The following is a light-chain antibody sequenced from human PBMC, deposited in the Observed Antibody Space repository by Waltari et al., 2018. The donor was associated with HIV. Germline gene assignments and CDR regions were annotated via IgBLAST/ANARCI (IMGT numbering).Light chain of an antibody. Sequence: EIVVTLSPVTLSVSPGERATLSCRASQSVSSNLAWYQQKPGQAPRLLIYGASTRATGIPARFSGSGSGTEFTLTISSLQSEDFAVYYCQQYNNWPRTFGQGTKLEIK. CDR3: QQYNNWPRT. V-gene: IGKV3-15*01. CDR1: QSVSSN. CDR2: GAS. J-gene: IGKJ2*01.